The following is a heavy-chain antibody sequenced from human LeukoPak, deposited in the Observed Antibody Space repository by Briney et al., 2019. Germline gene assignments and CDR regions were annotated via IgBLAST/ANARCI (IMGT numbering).Heavy chain of an antibody. CDR1: GFTFSSYW. Sequence: GGSLRLSCAASGFTFSSYWMSWVRQAPGKGLEWVANIKQDGSEKYYVDSVKGRFTISRDNAKNSLYLQMNSLRAEDTAVYYCARVSSLVTMIVVVHYGFDYWGQGTLVTVSS. J-gene: IGHJ4*02. CDR3: ARVSSLVTMIVVVHYGFDY. CDR2: IKQDGSEK. D-gene: IGHD3-22*01. V-gene: IGHV3-7*04.